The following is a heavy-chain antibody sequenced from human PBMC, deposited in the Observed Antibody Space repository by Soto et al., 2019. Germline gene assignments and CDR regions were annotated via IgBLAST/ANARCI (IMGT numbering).Heavy chain of an antibody. CDR1: GGTFSSYA. Sequence: SVKVSCKASGGTFSSYAISWVRQAPGQGLDWMGGIIPIFGTANYAQKFQGRVTITADESTSTAYMELSSLRSEDTAVYYCARSKILYCSGGSCYSPFDYWGQGTLVIVSS. J-gene: IGHJ4*02. V-gene: IGHV1-69*13. CDR2: IIPIFGTA. CDR3: ARSKILYCSGGSCYSPFDY. D-gene: IGHD2-15*01.